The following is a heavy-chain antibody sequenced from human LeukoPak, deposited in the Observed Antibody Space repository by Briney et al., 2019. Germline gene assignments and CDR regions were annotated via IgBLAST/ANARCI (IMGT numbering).Heavy chain of an antibody. D-gene: IGHD6-19*01. Sequence: GGSLRLSCAASRFTFSNYAMSWVRQAPGKGLEWVSAIGGNGGSTYYADSVKGRFTISRDNAKNSLYLQMNSLRAEDTAVYYCARDGGGWLVKGYGMDVWGQGTTVTVSS. J-gene: IGHJ6*02. V-gene: IGHV3-23*01. CDR1: RFTFSNYA. CDR3: ARDGGGWLVKGYGMDV. CDR2: IGGNGGST.